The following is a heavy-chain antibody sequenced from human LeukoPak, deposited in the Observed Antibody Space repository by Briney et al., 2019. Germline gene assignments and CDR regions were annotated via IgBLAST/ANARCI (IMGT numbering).Heavy chain of an antibody. D-gene: IGHD3-10*01. V-gene: IGHV4-34*01. J-gene: IGHJ4*02. CDR1: GGSFSGYY. CDR3: ARNYNYGRYFFDS. CDR2: INRGGST. Sequence: SETLSLICAVYGGSFSGYYLNWIRQPPGKGLEWIGEINRGGSTNYNPSLKSRITISVDTSKNQFSLKLTSVTAADTAVYYCARNYNYGRYFFDSWGQGILVTASS.